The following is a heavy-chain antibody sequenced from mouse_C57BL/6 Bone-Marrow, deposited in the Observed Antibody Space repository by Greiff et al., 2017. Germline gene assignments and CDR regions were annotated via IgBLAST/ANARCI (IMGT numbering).Heavy chain of an antibody. V-gene: IGHV1-15*01. D-gene: IGHD2-3*01. CDR3: TRDGGWLRIYYAMDY. CDR1: GYTFTDYE. J-gene: IGHJ4*01. Sequence: VKLQQSGAELVRPGASVTLSCKASGYTFTDYEMHWVKQTPVHGLKWIGAIDPETGGTAYNQKFKGKAILTADKSSSTAYMELRSLTSEDSAVYYCTRDGGWLRIYYAMDYWGQGTSVTVSS. CDR2: IDPETGGT.